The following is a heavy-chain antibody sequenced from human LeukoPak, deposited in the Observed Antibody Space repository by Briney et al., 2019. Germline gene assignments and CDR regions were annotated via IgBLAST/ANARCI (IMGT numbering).Heavy chain of an antibody. CDR3: ARDPQLGPFDY. J-gene: IGHJ4*02. CDR1: GGSISSYY. Sequence: PSETLSLTCTVPGGSISSYYWSWIRQPAGKGLEWIGRIYTSGRTNYNPSLKSRVTMSVDTSKKQFSLKLSSVTAADTAVYYCARDPQLGPFDYWGQGTLVTVSS. D-gene: IGHD6-6*01. V-gene: IGHV4-4*07. CDR2: IYTSGRT.